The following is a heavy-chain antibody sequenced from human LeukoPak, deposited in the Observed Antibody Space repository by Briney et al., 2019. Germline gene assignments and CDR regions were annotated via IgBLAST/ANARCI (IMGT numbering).Heavy chain of an antibody. D-gene: IGHD1-26*01. Sequence: PSETLSLTCTVSGGSISSSSYYWGWIRQPPGKGLEWIGSIYYSGSTYYNPSLKSRVTISVGTSKNQFSLKLSSVTAADTAVYYCARVMFWGELPLFDYWGQGTLVTVSS. CDR2: IYYSGST. CDR1: GGSISSSSYY. CDR3: ARVMFWGELPLFDY. J-gene: IGHJ4*02. V-gene: IGHV4-39*07.